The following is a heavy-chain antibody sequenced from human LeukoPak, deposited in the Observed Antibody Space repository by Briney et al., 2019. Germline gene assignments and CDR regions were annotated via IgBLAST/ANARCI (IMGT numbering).Heavy chain of an antibody. Sequence: AASVKVSCKASGYTFTGYYMHWVRQAPGQGLEWMGWINPNSGGTNYAQKFQGWVTMTRDTSISTAYMELSRLRSDDTAVYYCARDPSGYDFDYWGQGTLVTVSS. J-gene: IGHJ4*02. CDR2: INPNSGGT. CDR3: ARDPSGYDFDY. V-gene: IGHV1-2*04. CDR1: GYTFTGYY. D-gene: IGHD5-12*01.